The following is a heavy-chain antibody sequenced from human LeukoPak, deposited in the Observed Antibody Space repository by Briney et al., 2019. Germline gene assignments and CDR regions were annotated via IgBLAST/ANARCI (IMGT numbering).Heavy chain of an antibody. CDR3: ARSQDYQYYFDY. CDR2: IRSKANSYAT. CDR1: GFTFSGSA. D-gene: IGHD4-11*01. J-gene: IGHJ4*02. V-gene: IGHV3-73*01. Sequence: GGSLRLSCAASGFTFSGSAMHWVRQASGKGLEWVGRIRSKANSYATAYAASVKGRFTISRDDSKNTAYLQMNSLRAEDTAVYYCARSQDYQYYFDYWGQGTLVTVSS.